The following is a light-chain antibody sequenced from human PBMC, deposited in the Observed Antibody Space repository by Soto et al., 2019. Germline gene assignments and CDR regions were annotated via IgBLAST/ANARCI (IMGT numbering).Light chain of an antibody. CDR1: QGIGDT. J-gene: IGKJ1*01. CDR2: DSS. Sequence: EVVLTQSPATLAVSPGEGVTLSCRASQGIGDTLAWYQHKPGQPPRLLIYDSSTRATGFPDRFSGSGSGTDFTLTIISLEPEDFAVYYCQQYDISPWTFGQGTKVDI. V-gene: IGKV3D-15*01. CDR3: QQYDISPWT.